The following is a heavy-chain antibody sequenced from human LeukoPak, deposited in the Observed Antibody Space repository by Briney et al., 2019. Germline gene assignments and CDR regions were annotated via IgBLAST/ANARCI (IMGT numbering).Heavy chain of an antibody. J-gene: IGHJ4*02. CDR1: GGTFSSYV. D-gene: IGHD3-3*01. CDR2: IIPIVGIA. CDR3: ARVRVARYDFWSGYYPVGYFDY. Sequence: ASVKVSCKASGGTFSSYVISWVRQAPGQGLEWMGRIIPIVGIANYAQKFQGRVTITADKSTSTAYMELSSLRSEDTAVYYCARVRVARYDFWSGYYPVGYFDYWGQGTLVTVSS. V-gene: IGHV1-69*04.